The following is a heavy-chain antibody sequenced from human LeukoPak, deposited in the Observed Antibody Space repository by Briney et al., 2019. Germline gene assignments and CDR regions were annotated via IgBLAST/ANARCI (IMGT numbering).Heavy chain of an antibody. D-gene: IGHD5-24*01. CDR1: GASVSSSH. V-gene: IGHV4-59*02. CDR3: SEGYFEPFAH. Sequence: PSETLSLTCLVSGASVSSSHWNWIRQLPGKGPEWIGCLSYTGKTDYNPSLTSRVTMSLDTSKNQVSLKLTSLTAADTAVYYCSEGYFEPFAHWGQGILVTVSS. CDR2: LSYTGKT. J-gene: IGHJ4*02.